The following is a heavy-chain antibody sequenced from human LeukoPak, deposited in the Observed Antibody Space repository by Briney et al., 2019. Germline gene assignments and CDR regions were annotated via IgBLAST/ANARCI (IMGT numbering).Heavy chain of an antibody. J-gene: IGHJ4*02. V-gene: IGHV3-30*18. CDR1: GFTFSSYG. CDR3: AKDRDSGSYRGTFDY. Sequence: GGSLRLSCAASGFTFSSYGMHWVRQAPGKGLEWVAVISYDGSNKYYADSVKGRFTISRDNSKNTLYLQMNSLRAEDTAAYYCAKDRDSGSYRGTFDYWGQGTLVTVSS. CDR2: ISYDGSNK. D-gene: IGHD1-26*01.